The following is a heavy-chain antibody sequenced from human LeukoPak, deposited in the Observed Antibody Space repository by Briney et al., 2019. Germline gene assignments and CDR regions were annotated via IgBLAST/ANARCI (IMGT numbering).Heavy chain of an antibody. CDR2: INGTASYT. J-gene: IGHJ3*02. D-gene: IGHD5-18*01. Sequence: GGSLRLSCVVSGFTFSDYAMHWGRQATGKGLQWVATINGTASYTNYADSVKGRFTISRHNSENALYLQMSSLRAEDTAVYYCAKDEYIYGYDAFDMWGQGTMVTVSS. CDR1: GFTFSDYA. CDR3: AKDEYIYGYDAFDM. V-gene: IGHV3-23*01.